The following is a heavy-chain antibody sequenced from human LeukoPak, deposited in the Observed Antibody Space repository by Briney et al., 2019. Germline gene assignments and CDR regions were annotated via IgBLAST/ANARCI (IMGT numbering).Heavy chain of an antibody. CDR1: GFTFSDYY. D-gene: IGHD2-15*01. Sequence: GGSLRLSCAASGFTFSDYYMSWIRQAPGKGLEWVSYISSSGSTIYYADSVKGRFTISRDNAKNSLYLQMNSLRAEDTAVYYCARFLRVVAAEHWYFDLWGRGTLVTVSS. CDR2: ISSSGSTI. CDR3: ARFLRVVAAEHWYFDL. V-gene: IGHV3-11*04. J-gene: IGHJ2*01.